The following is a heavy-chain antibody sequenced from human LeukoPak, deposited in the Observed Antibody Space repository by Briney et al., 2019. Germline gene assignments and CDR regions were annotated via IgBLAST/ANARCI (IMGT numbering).Heavy chain of an antibody. CDR1: GVSVSSGGSY. J-gene: IGHJ3*02. CDR2: IYTSGST. D-gene: IGHD6-19*01. V-gene: IGHV4-61*02. CDR3: ARGPYSSGWYRDAFDI. Sequence: SETLSLTCTVSGVSVSSGGSYWSWIRQPAGKGLEWIGRIYTSGSTNYNPSLKSRVTLSVDTSKNQFSLNLSSVTAADTAVYYCARGPYSSGWYRDAFDIWGQGAMVTVSS.